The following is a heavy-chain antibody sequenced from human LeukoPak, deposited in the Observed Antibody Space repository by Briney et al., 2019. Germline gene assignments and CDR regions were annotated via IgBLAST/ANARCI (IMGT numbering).Heavy chain of an antibody. V-gene: IGHV3-23*01. D-gene: IGHD4-17*01. J-gene: IGHJ6*04. Sequence: GVLRLSCAASGFTFSNYAMSWVRQAPGKGLEWVSVISGNGGGTLYADSVKGRFTITRDNSKTTLSLQMNSLRAEDTAVYYCAKSMATVTRGYYYYEMDVWGKGTTVTVSS. CDR3: AKSMATVTRGYYYYEMDV. CDR2: ISGNGGGT. CDR1: GFTFSNYA.